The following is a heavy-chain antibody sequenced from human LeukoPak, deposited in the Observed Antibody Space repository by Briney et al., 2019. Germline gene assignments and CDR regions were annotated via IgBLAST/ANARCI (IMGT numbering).Heavy chain of an antibody. CDR3: ARDPRCITIFGARVYGMDV. V-gene: IGHV3-74*01. J-gene: IGHJ6*02. CDR1: GFTFSSYW. Sequence: QSGGSLRLSCAASGFTFSSYWMHWVRQAPGKGLVWVSRINSDGSSTSYADSVKGRFTIPRDNAKNTLYLQMNSLRAEDTAVYYCARDPRCITIFGARVYGMDVWGQGTTVTVSS. D-gene: IGHD3-3*01. CDR2: INSDGSST.